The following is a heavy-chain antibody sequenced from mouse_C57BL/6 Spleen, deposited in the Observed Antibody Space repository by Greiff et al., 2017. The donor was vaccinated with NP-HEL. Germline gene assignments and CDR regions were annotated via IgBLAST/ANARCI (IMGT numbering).Heavy chain of an antibody. CDR1: GYTFTSYG. CDR3: ATYGYDALYYAMDY. J-gene: IGHJ4*01. Sequence: VQLQQSGAELARPGASVKLSCKASGYTFTSYGISWVKQRTGQGLEWIGEIYPRSGNTYYNEKFKGKATLTADKSSSTAYMELRSLTSEDSAVCFCATYGYDALYYAMDYWGQGTSVTVSS. CDR2: IYPRSGNT. V-gene: IGHV1-81*01. D-gene: IGHD2-2*01.